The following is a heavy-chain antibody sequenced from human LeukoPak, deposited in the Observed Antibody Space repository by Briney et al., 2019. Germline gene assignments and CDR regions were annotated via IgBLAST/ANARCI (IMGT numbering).Heavy chain of an antibody. CDR1: GGSFSGYY. CDR3: ARSRLHSDFVKAFDY. D-gene: IGHD4-11*01. V-gene: IGHV4-34*01. CDR2: INHSGST. J-gene: IGHJ4*02. Sequence: SETLSLTCAVYGGSFSGYYWSWIRQPPGKGLEWIGEINHSGSTNYNPSLKSRVTISVDTSKNQFSLKLSSVTAADTAVYYCARSRLHSDFVKAFDYWGQGTLVTVSS.